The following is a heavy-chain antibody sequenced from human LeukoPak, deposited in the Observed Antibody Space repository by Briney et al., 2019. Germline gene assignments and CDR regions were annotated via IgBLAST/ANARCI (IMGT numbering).Heavy chain of an antibody. D-gene: IGHD4-17*01. CDR1: GGSISSYY. V-gene: IGHV4-4*07. CDR3: ARWADYGDYRGGFDY. J-gene: IGHJ4*02. Sequence: SETLSLTCTVSGGSISSYYWSWIRQPAGKGLEWIGRICTSGSTNYNPSLKSRVTMSVDTSKNQFSLKLSSVTAADTAVYYCARWADYGDYRGGFDYWGQGTLVTVSS. CDR2: ICTSGST.